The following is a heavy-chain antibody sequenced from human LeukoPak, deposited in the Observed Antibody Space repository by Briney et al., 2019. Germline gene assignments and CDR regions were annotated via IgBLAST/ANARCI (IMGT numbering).Heavy chain of an antibody. V-gene: IGHV1-18*01. CDR3: ARDGDVDTPTAGYYYMDV. CDR1: GYAFTSYG. D-gene: IGHD5-18*01. CDR2: ISAYNGNT. Sequence: ASVKVSCKASGYAFTSYGISWVRQAPGQGLEWMGWISAYNGNTNYAQKLQGRVTMTTDTSTSTAYMELRSLRSDDTAVYYCARDGDVDTPTAGYYYMDVWGKGTTVTVSS. J-gene: IGHJ6*03.